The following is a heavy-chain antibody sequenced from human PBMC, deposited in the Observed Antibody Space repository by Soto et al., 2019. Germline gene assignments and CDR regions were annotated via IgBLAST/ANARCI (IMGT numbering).Heavy chain of an antibody. CDR3: AKQVPDIVVVPAAFLPRKDY. J-gene: IGHJ4*02. D-gene: IGHD2-2*01. Sequence: GGSLRLSCAASGFTFSSYAMSWVRQAPGKGLEWVSAISGSGGSTYYADSVKGRFTISRDNSKNTLYLQMNSLRAEDTAVYYCAKQVPDIVVVPAAFLPRKDYWGQGTLVTVSS. CDR2: ISGSGGST. V-gene: IGHV3-23*01. CDR1: GFTFSSYA.